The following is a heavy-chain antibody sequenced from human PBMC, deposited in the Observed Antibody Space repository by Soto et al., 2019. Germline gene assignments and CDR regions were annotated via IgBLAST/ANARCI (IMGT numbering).Heavy chain of an antibody. J-gene: IGHJ4*02. CDR2: ISANGGRA. D-gene: IGHD6-19*01. Sequence: EVHLLESGGGLVPPGGSLRLSCAASGFSLSNFALSWVRQAPGKGLEWVSVISANGGRATYADSVKGRFTISRDNSKNELYCEMSSLRANDTATYYCAKDRVALAGMGFFDSWGQGTLVIVSS. CDR3: AKDRVALAGMGFFDS. V-gene: IGHV3-23*01. CDR1: GFSLSNFA.